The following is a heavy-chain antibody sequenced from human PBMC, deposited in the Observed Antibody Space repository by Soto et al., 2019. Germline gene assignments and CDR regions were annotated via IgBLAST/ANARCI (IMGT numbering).Heavy chain of an antibody. V-gene: IGHV3-30-3*01. CDR3: ARLTYYYDSSGYSPGY. Sequence: GGSLRLSCAASGFTFSSYAMHWVRQAPGKGLEWVAVISYDGSNRYYADSVKGRFTISRDNSNNTLYLQMNSLRAEDTAVYYCARLTYYYDSSGYSPGYWGQGTLVTVSS. D-gene: IGHD3-22*01. CDR2: ISYDGSNR. CDR1: GFTFSSYA. J-gene: IGHJ4*02.